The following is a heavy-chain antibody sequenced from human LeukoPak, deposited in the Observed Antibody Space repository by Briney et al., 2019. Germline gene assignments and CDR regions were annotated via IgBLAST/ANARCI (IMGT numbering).Heavy chain of an antibody. CDR3: ARDKDWAFDY. CDR1: GFIFRDYT. CDR2: IRSSGADI. D-gene: IGHD3/OR15-3a*01. J-gene: IGHJ4*02. V-gene: IGHV3-21*05. Sequence: GGSLRLSCAASGFIFRDYTMTWVRQAPGKGLEWVSHIRSSGADIRYADSVKGRFTISRDDAKNSLFLQMDSLRAEDTAVYYCARDKDWAFDYWGQGTLVTVSS.